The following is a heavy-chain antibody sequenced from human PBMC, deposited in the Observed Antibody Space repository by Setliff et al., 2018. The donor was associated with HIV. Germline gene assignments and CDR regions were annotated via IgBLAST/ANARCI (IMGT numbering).Heavy chain of an antibody. CDR2: ISGGGGTT. Sequence: GGSLRLSCAASGFTFSSFGMSWVRQAPGKGLEWVSGISGGGGTTYYAGSVKGRFTISRDNSKNTLYLQMNSLRAEDTAVYYCAKKLSPAAGYFDYWGQGTLVTVSS. D-gene: IGHD6-13*01. CDR1: GFTFSSFG. CDR3: AKKLSPAAGYFDY. V-gene: IGHV3-23*01. J-gene: IGHJ4*02.